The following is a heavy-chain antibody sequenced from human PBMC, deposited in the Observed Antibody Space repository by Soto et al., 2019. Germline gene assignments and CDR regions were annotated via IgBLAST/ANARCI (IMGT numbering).Heavy chain of an antibody. J-gene: IGHJ4*02. CDR1: GFTFSSYG. CDR2: ISYDGSNK. CDR3: AKGGWFYYDSSGYYFDY. D-gene: IGHD3-22*01. Sequence: GGSLRLSCAASGFTFSSYGMHWVRQAPGKGLEWVVVISYDGSNKYYADSVKGRFTISRDNSKITLYLQINSLRAEDTAVYYCAKGGWFYYDSSGYYFDYWGQGTLVTV. V-gene: IGHV3-30*18.